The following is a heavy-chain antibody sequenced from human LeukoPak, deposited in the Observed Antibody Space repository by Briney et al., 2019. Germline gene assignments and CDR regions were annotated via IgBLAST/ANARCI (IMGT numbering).Heavy chain of an antibody. J-gene: IGHJ4*02. V-gene: IGHV3-30*04. Sequence: GGSLRLSCTASGLTFSNFAMHWGRQAPGTGLEWVAVISYDGSRTDYTVSVNGRFTIPRDNSKNTLYLQMNSLRTEDTAEYYCAAAPLYSSSWYFRGYFDDWGQGTLVTVSS. D-gene: IGHD6-13*01. CDR2: ISYDGSRT. CDR1: GLTFSNFA. CDR3: AAAPLYSSSWYFRGYFDD.